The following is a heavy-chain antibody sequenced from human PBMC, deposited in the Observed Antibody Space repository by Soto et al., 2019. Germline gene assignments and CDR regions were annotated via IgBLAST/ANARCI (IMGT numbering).Heavy chain of an antibody. CDR2: IKSKTDGGTT. D-gene: IGHD6-19*01. CDR3: TTTPTTYSSGWYFDY. V-gene: IGHV3-15*01. Sequence: GGSLRLSCAASGFTFSNAWMSWVRQAPGKGLEWVGRIKSKTDGGTTDYAAPVKGRFTISRDDSKNTLYLQMNSLKTVNTPVSYCTTTPTTYSSGWYFDYWGQGTLVTVSS. CDR1: GFTFSNAW. J-gene: IGHJ4*02.